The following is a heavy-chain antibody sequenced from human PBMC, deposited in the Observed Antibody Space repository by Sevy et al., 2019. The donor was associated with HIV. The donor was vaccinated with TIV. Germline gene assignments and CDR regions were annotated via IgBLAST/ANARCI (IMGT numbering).Heavy chain of an antibody. J-gene: IGHJ4*02. V-gene: IGHV3-15*01. CDR1: GFTFRDVW. D-gene: IGHD6-6*01. Sequence: GGSLRLSCAASGFTFRDVWMSWVRQVPGKGLEWVGRIKSKADGGTIDHAAPVKGRFIISRDDSTNTLYLQMNSLKTADTAVYYCSIDPVHFLWGQGTLVTVSS. CDR3: SIDPVHFL. CDR2: IKSKADGGTI.